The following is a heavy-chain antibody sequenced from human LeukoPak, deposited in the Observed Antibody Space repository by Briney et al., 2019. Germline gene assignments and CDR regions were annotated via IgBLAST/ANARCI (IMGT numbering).Heavy chain of an antibody. CDR2: ISAYNGNT. V-gene: IGHV1-18*01. CDR1: GYTFTSYG. CDR3: AATVNYYYYMDV. Sequence: ASVKVSCKASGYTFTSYGISWVRQAPGQGGEGMGWISAYNGNTNYAQKLQGRVTITTDTTTRKAYTELRSLRSDDTAVYYCAATVNYYYYMDVWGKGTTVTVSS. J-gene: IGHJ6*03. D-gene: IGHD4-11*01.